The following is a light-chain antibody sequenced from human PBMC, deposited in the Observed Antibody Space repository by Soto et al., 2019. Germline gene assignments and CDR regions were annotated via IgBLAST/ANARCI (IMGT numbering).Light chain of an antibody. CDR2: AAS. J-gene: IGKJ3*01. V-gene: IGKV1-9*01. CDR3: QQLMGYPVT. Sequence: DIQFTKSPSFLSASVDDRVTITCRASQGISNFLAWYQQKPGKAPKLLIYAASSLRSGVPSRFSGSGSGTEFTLKITSLQSEDFATYYCQQLMGYPVTVGPGTKVDIK. CDR1: QGISNF.